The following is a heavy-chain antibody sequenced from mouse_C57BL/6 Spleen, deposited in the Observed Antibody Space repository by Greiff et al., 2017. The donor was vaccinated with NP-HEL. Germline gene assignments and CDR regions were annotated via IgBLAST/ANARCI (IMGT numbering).Heavy chain of an antibody. CDR2: ISYDGSN. CDR1: GYSITSGYY. V-gene: IGHV3-6*01. Sequence: EVQLQESGPGLVKPSQSLSLTCSVTGYSITSGYYWNWIRQFPGNKLEWMGYISYDGSNNYNPSLKNRISITRDTSKNQFFLKLNSVTTEDTATYYCALRQGYAMDYWGQGTSVTVSS. D-gene: IGHD2-12*01. J-gene: IGHJ4*01. CDR3: ALRQGYAMDY.